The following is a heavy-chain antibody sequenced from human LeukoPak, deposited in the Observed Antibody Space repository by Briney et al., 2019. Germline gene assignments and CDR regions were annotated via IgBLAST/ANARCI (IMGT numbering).Heavy chain of an antibody. V-gene: IGHV4-31*03. CDR1: GGSISSGVYY. CDR2: VYYSGST. J-gene: IGHJ4*02. CDR3: ASAVGYDYIWGSYRPHYFDS. D-gene: IGHD3-16*02. Sequence: PSQTLSLTCTVSGGSISSGVYYWSWIRQHPGKGLEGIVCVYYSGSTYYNPSLKSRVTIYVATSKTQFSLKLRSVTAADTAVYYCASAVGYDYIWGSYRPHYFDSWGQGTLVTVSS.